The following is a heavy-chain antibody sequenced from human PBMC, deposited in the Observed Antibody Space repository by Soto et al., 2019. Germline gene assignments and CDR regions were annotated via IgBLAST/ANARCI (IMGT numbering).Heavy chain of an antibody. V-gene: IGHV3-33*03. Sequence: PGGSLRLSCETSGFIFRSYGMHWVRQAPGKGLEWVAVVWYDGSNKEYGESVKGRFTISRDSSKNTLYLQMNNLRADDTAVYYCARVGYCTSTSSNCPFESWGQGTLVTVSS. J-gene: IGHJ4*02. CDR2: VWYDGSNK. CDR1: GFIFRSYG. D-gene: IGHD2-2*01. CDR3: ARVGYCTSTSSNCPFES.